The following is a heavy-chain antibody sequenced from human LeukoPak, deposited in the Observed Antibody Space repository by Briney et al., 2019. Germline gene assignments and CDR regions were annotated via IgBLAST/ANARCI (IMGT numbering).Heavy chain of an antibody. CDR2: ISGSGGST. D-gene: IGHD5-12*01. V-gene: IGHV3-23*01. CDR3: ARDLSGIAGYTYGRGIDY. CDR1: GFTFSSYG. Sequence: GGTLRLSCAASGFTFSSYGMSWVRQAPGKGLEWVSAISGSGGSTYYADSVKGRVTISIDNSKNTLYLQINSLRAEDTAVYYCARDLSGIAGYTYGRGIDYWGQGTLVTVSS. J-gene: IGHJ4*02.